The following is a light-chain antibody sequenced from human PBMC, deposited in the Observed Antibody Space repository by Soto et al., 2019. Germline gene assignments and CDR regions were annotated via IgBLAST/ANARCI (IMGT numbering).Light chain of an antibody. CDR2: GAS. CDR3: QEYNTWPWT. Sequence: ETLMTKSQDTLSVSPVVMACLSFRARHGVNNNLASYQQKLGQAPRVLIYGASTRATGIPARFTGSGSGTEFILTITSLQSEDSAVYYCQEYNTWPWTFGQGTKVDIK. J-gene: IGKJ1*01. V-gene: IGKV3-15*01. CDR1: HGVNNN.